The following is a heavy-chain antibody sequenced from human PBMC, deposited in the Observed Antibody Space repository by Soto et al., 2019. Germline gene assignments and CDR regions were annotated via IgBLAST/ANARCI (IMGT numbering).Heavy chain of an antibody. CDR1: GFTFSSYA. CDR3: AKDYEYSSSSGLFQH. V-gene: IGHV3-23*01. J-gene: IGHJ1*01. Sequence: GGSLRLSCAASGFTFSSYAMSWVRQAPGKGLEWVSAISGSGGSTYYADSVKGRFTISRDNSKNTLYLQMNSLRAEDTAVYYCAKDYEYSSSSGLFQHWGQGTLVTVSS. D-gene: IGHD6-6*01. CDR2: ISGSGGST.